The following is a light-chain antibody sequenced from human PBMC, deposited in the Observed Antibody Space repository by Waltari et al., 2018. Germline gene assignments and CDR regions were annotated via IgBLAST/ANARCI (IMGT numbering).Light chain of an antibody. CDR1: SGYIVSNY. J-gene: IGLJ2*01. CDR2: EDN. Sequence: NFMLTQPHSVSESPGKTVTISCTGSSGYIVSNYVQWYQQRPGRAPTVVIFEDNHRPSGVPDRFSGSIDSSSNSASLTISGLETEDEADYYCQSFDSSNIVFGGGDQVDRP. V-gene: IGLV6-57*02. CDR3: QSFDSSNIV.